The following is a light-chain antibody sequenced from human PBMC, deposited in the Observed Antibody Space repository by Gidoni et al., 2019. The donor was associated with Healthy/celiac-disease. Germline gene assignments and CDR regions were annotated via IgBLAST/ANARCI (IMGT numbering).Light chain of an antibody. V-gene: IGKV1-39*01. J-gene: IGKJ3*01. CDR3: QQSYSTPFT. CDR1: QSISSY. CDR2: AAS. Sequence: DIQMTQSPSSLSASVGDRVTITCRASQSISSYLNWYQQKPGKATKLLIYAASSLQSGVPSRFSGSGSGTDFTLTISSLQPEDVATDYCQQSYSTPFTFGPGTKVDIK.